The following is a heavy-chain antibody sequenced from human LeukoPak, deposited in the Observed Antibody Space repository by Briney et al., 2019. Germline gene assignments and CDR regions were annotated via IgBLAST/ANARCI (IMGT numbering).Heavy chain of an antibody. CDR2: IYPGDSDT. V-gene: IGHV5-51*01. D-gene: IGHD5-18*01. J-gene: IGHJ6*02. CDR1: GYSFTSYW. CDR3: ARHSAPTRGYSYGYYDYYYGMDV. Sequence: PGESLKISCKGSGYSFTSYWIGWVRQTPGKGLGWMGIIYPGDSDTRYSPSFQGQVTISADKSISTAYLQWSSLKASDTAMYYCARHSAPTRGYSYGYYDYYYGMDVWGQGTTVTVSS.